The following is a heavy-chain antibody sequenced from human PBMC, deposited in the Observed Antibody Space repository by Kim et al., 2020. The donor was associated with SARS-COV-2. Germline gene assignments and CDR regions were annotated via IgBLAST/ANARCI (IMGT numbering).Heavy chain of an antibody. D-gene: IGHD3-10*01. Sequence: SETLSLTCTVSGGSISSSSYYWGWIRQPPGKGLEWIGSIYYSGSTYYNPSLKSRVTISVDTSKNQFSLKLSSVTAADTAVYYCARLYYGSGSYYSHFDYWGQGTLVTVSS. V-gene: IGHV4-39*01. CDR3: ARLYYGSGSYYSHFDY. CDR1: GGSISSSSYY. J-gene: IGHJ4*02. CDR2: IYYSGST.